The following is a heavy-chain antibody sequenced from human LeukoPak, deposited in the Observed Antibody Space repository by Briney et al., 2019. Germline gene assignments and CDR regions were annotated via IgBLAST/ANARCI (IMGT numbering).Heavy chain of an antibody. J-gene: IGHJ4*02. D-gene: IGHD6-13*01. CDR1: GFTFTSYW. CDR3: AAGGSWYYNY. CDR2: INSDGSST. Sequence: GGSLRLSCAASGFTFTSYWMHWVRQAPGKGLVWVSRINSDGSSTSYADSVKGRFTISRDNAKNSLYLQMDSLRAEDTAVYYCAAGGSWYYNYWGQGTPVTVSS. V-gene: IGHV3-74*01.